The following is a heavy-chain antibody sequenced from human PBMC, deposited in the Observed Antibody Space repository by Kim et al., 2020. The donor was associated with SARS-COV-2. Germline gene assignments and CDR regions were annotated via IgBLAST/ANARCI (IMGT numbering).Heavy chain of an antibody. D-gene: IGHD3-22*01. J-gene: IGHJ4*02. CDR2: IIPIFGTA. CDR1: GGTFSSYA. CDR3: ARDLGYYDSSGYHYGGFDY. V-gene: IGHV1-69*13. Sequence: SVKVSCKASGGTFSSYAISWVRQAPGQGLEWMGGIIPIFGTANYAQKFQGRVTITADESTSTAYMELSSLRSEDTAVYYCARDLGYYDSSGYHYGGFDYWGQGTLVTVSS.